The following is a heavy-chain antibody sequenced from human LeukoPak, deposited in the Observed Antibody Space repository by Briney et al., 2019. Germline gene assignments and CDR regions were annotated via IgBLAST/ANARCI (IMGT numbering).Heavy chain of an antibody. J-gene: IGHJ4*02. CDR3: ARGGSGSYYPFDY. Sequence: SVTVSCKASGGTFSSYAISWVRQAPGQGLEWMGGIIPIFGTANYAQKFQGRVTITADESTSTAYMELSSLRSEDTAVYYCARGGSGSYYPFDYWGQGTLVTVSS. D-gene: IGHD1-26*01. V-gene: IGHV1-69*13. CDR2: IIPIFGTA. CDR1: GGTFSSYA.